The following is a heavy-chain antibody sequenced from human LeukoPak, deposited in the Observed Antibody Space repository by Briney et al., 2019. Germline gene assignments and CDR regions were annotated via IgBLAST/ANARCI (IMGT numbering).Heavy chain of an antibody. CDR2: INAGNGNT. D-gene: IGHD3-9*01. CDR1: GYTFTSYA. CDR3: ARDSYYDILTGYNDAFDI. V-gene: IGHV1-3*01. Sequence: ASAKVSCKASGYTFTSYAMHWVRQAPGQRLEWMGWINAGNGNTKYSQKFQGRVTITRDTSASTAYMELSSLRSEDTAVYYCARDSYYDILTGYNDAFDIWGQGTMVTVSS. J-gene: IGHJ3*02.